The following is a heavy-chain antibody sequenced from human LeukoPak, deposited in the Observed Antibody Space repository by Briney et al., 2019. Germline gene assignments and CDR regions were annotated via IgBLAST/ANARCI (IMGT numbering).Heavy chain of an antibody. V-gene: IGHV4-39*07. J-gene: IGHJ4*02. CDR3: ARVRGTTVDY. Sequence: PGGSLRLSCAASGFTFSSYSMNWVRQPPGKGLEWIGSIYYSGSTYYSPSLKSRVTISVDTSKNQFSLKLSSVTAADTAVYYCARVRGTTVDYWGQGTLVTVSS. CDR1: GFTFSSYS. D-gene: IGHD3-16*01. CDR2: IYYSGST.